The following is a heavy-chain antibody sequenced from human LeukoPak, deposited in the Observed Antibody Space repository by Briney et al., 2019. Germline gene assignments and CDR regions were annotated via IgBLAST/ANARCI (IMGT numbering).Heavy chain of an antibody. CDR2: IIPIFGTA. V-gene: IGHV1-69*06. J-gene: IGHJ3*02. CDR3: AFGGYDILTGYLDAFDI. CDR1: GGTFSSYA. Sequence: GASVKVSCKASGGTFSSYANSWVRQAPGQGLEWMGGIIPIFGTANYAQKFQGRVTITADKSTSTVYMELSSLRSEDTAAYYCAFGGYDILTGYLDAFDIWGQGTMVTVSS. D-gene: IGHD3-9*01.